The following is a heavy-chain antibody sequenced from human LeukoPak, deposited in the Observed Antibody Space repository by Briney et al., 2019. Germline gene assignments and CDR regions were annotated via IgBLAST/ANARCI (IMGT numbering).Heavy chain of an antibody. V-gene: IGHV3-48*04. CDR1: GFIVSSNY. D-gene: IGHD3-10*01. CDR2: ISSSSSTI. J-gene: IGHJ3*02. CDR3: ARGLRFDDAFDI. Sequence: GGSLRLSCAASGFIVSSNYMSWVRQAPGKGLECVSYISSSSSTIYYADSVKGRFTISRDNAKNSLYLQMNSLRAEDTAVYYCARGLRFDDAFDIWGQGTMVTVSS.